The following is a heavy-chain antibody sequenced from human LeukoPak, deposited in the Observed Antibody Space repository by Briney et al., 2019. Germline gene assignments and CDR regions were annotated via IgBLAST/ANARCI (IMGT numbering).Heavy chain of an antibody. CDR1: GFTFSSYS. D-gene: IGHD3-22*01. V-gene: IGHV3-21*01. Sequence: GRSLRLSCAASGFTFSSYSMNWVRQAPGKGLEWVSSISSGSSYIYYADSVKGRFTISRDNAKNSLYLQMNSLRAEDTAVYYCARDRGYDSSGYQAPFDYWGQGTLVTVSS. CDR2: ISSGSSYI. CDR3: ARDRGYDSSGYQAPFDY. J-gene: IGHJ4*02.